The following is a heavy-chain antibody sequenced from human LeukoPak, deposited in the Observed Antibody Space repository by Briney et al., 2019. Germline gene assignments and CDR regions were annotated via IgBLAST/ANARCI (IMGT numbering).Heavy chain of an antibody. CDR3: AKDRVPKTYYYYYMDV. J-gene: IGHJ6*03. CDR2: ISGSGGST. CDR1: GFTFSNYA. Sequence: GGSLRLSCAASGFTFSNYAMSWVRQAPGKGLEWVSAISGSGGSTYYADSVKGRFTISRDNSKNTLYLQMNSLRAEDTAVYYCAKDRVPKTYYYYYMDVWGKGTTVTVSS. D-gene: IGHD2-2*01. V-gene: IGHV3-23*01.